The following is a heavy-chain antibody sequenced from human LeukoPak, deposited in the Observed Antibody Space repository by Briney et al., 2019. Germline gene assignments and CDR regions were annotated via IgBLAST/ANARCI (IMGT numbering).Heavy chain of an antibody. CDR2: ICSGGST. D-gene: IGHD1-26*01. V-gene: IGHV3-53*01. J-gene: IGHJ4*02. Sequence: GGSLRLSCAASGLTVSSNSMSWVRQAPGKGLEWVSFICSGGSTYYADSVKGRFTISRDNSKNTLYLQMNSLRAEDTAVYYCARRRDSGSLQHFDYWGQGTLVTVSS. CDR1: GLTVSSNS. CDR3: ARRRDSGSLQHFDY.